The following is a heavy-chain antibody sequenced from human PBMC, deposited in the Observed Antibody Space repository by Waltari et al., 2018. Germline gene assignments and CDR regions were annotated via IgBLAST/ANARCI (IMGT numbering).Heavy chain of an antibody. CDR2: INHSGST. CDR3: ARGDDSSGYYSSFDY. D-gene: IGHD3-22*01. J-gene: IGHJ4*02. CDR1: GGSFSGYY. Sequence: QVQLQQWGAGLLKPSETLSLTCAVYGGSFSGYYWSWLRQPPGKGLEWRGEINHSGSTNYNPSLKSRVTITGDTSKNQFSLKLSSVTAADTAVYYCARGDDSSGYYSSFDYWGQGTLVTVSS. V-gene: IGHV4-34*01.